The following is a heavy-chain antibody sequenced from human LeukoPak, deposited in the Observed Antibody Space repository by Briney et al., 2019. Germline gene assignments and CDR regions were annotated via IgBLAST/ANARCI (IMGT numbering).Heavy chain of an antibody. V-gene: IGHV3-23*01. CDR1: GFTFSNYA. CDR3: AKKRVDDRPPLH. CDR2: ITGSGGST. Sequence: GGSLRLSCVASGFTFSNYAMSWVRQAPGKGLGWVSGITGSGGSTYYADSVKGRFTISRDNSKSTLYLQMNSLRDDDTAVYYCAKKRVDDRPPLHWGQGTLVTVSS. D-gene: IGHD6-25*01. J-gene: IGHJ4*02.